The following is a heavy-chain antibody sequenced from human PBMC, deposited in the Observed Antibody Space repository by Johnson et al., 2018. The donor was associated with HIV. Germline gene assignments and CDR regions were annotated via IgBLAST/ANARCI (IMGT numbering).Heavy chain of an antibody. J-gene: IGHJ3*02. CDR3: ARETDYGPPNAFDI. Sequence: VQLVESGGGVVRPGGSLRLSCVGSSNYKSWVRQAPGKGLEWVSVIYSGGSTYYADSVKGRFTISRDNSKNTLYLQMNSLRAEDTAVYYCARETDYGPPNAFDIWGQGTMVTVSS. CDR1: SSNY. D-gene: IGHD4-17*01. CDR2: IYSGGST. V-gene: IGHV3-53*01.